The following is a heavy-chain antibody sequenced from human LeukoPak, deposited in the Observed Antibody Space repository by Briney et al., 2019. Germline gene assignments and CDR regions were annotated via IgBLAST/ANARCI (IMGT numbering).Heavy chain of an antibody. CDR3: AISTGFSYSSSWYSTPASVGY. CDR1: GGSFSGYY. CDR2: INHSGST. V-gene: IGHV4-34*01. J-gene: IGHJ4*02. D-gene: IGHD6-13*01. Sequence: SETLSLTCAVYGGSFSGYYWSWIRQPPGKGLEWIGEINHSGSTNYNPSLKSRVTMSVDTSKNQFSLKLSSVTAADTAVYYCAISTGFSYSSSWYSTPASVGYWGQGTLVTVSS.